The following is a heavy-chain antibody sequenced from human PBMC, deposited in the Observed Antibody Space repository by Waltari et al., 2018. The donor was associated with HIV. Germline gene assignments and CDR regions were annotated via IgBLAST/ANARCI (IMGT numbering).Heavy chain of an antibody. Sequence: QVQLQESGPGLVKPSETLSLTCTVSGGSISSYYWSCIRQPTGKGLEWIGYIYYSGSTNYNPSLTRRVTRSVDTSKNQFSLKLSSVTAADTAVYYCARFSGSYYGDIDYWGQGTLVTVSS. J-gene: IGHJ4*02. CDR3: ARFSGSYYGDIDY. D-gene: IGHD1-26*01. CDR1: GGSISSYY. CDR2: IYYSGST. V-gene: IGHV4-59*01.